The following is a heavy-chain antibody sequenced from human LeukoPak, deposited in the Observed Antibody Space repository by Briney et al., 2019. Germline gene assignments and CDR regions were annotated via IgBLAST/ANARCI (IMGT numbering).Heavy chain of an antibody. CDR3: AKDIDWGRFDV. V-gene: IGHV3-23*01. D-gene: IGHD7-27*01. J-gene: IGHJ2*01. CDR2: VSPSGDIT. CDR1: GFTFSSHG. Sequence: RPGGSLRLSCAASGFTFSSHGMAWVRQAPGMGLEWVSGVSPSGDITYYAASVKGRFAISRDNSRNTVYFPLNSLRADDTAVYYCAKDIDWGRFDVWGRGTLVTVSS.